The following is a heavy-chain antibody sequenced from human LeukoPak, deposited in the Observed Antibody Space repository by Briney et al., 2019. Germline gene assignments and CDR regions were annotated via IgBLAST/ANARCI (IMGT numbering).Heavy chain of an antibody. V-gene: IGHV1-2*02. D-gene: IGHD3-16*01. J-gene: IGHJ5*02. CDR1: GYTCTDNF. CDR2: ISPKKGDT. CDR3: ARGYEYGWFDP. Sequence: ASVKVSCRASGYTCTDNFLHWVRHHPGQGLEWMGWISPKKGDTSYAQKFQGRVTVTWDTSTTTAYMEWNRLTSDDTAVYYCARGYEYGWFDPWGQGTLVTVSS.